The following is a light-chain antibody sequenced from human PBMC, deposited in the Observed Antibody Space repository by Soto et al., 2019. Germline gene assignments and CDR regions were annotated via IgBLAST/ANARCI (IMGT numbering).Light chain of an antibody. J-gene: IGKJ1*01. V-gene: IGKV3-20*01. Sequence: EIVLTQSPGTLSLSPGERATLSCRASQSVSSDYLAWYQQKPGQALRLLIYGASSRATGIPDRFSGSGSGTDFTLTISRLEPEDFAVYYCQQYGNTPVTFGQGTKVEIK. CDR1: QSVSSDY. CDR2: GAS. CDR3: QQYGNTPVT.